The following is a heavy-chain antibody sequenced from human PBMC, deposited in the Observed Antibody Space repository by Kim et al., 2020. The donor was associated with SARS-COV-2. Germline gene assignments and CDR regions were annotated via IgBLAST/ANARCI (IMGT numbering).Heavy chain of an antibody. J-gene: IGHJ4*02. D-gene: IGHD6-6*01. Sequence: SETLSLTCTVSGGSISSGGYYWSWIRQHPGKGLEWIGYIYYSGSTYYNPSLKSRVTISVDTSKNQFSLKLSSVTAADTAVYYCARSKQLVYFDYWGQGTLVTVSS. CDR2: IYYSGST. CDR1: GGSISSGGYY. V-gene: IGHV4-31*03. CDR3: ARSKQLVYFDY.